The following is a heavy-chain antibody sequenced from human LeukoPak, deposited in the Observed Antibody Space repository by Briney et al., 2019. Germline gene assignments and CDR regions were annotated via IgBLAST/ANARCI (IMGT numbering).Heavy chain of an antibody. CDR3: AKDPWGSRGYFDY. Sequence: GGSLRLSCAASGFTFSRNSMIWVRQAPGKGLEWVSAMSGSGSDTYYADSVKGRFTISRDNSKNTVYLRMNSLRAEDTAIYYCAKDPWGSRGYFDYWGQGTLVTVSS. D-gene: IGHD7-27*01. CDR1: GFTFSRNS. CDR2: MSGSGSDT. J-gene: IGHJ4*02. V-gene: IGHV3-23*01.